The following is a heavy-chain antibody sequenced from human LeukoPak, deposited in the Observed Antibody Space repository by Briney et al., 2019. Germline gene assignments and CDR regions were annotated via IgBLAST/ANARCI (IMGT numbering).Heavy chain of an antibody. CDR2: FDPADGEP. V-gene: IGHV1-24*01. CDR1: GYTLTEVS. J-gene: IGHJ4*02. Sequence: ASVKVSCKISGYTLTEVSMHWVRQAPGKRLEWMGGFDPADGEPIYAQKFQGRVTMSEDTSTDTAYMDLSSLRSEDTAVYYCATEVVGYGDVHYFDSWGQGTLVTVSS. D-gene: IGHD4-17*01. CDR3: ATEVVGYGDVHYFDS.